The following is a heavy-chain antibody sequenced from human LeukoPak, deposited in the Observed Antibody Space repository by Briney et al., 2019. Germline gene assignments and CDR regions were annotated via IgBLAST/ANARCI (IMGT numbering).Heavy chain of an antibody. CDR1: GFTVSSNY. J-gene: IGHJ3*02. V-gene: IGHV3-53*01. CDR3: ASGIVGANTRYPDAFDI. CDR2: IYSGGST. D-gene: IGHD1-26*01. Sequence: GGSLRLSCAASGFTVSSNYMSWVRQAPGKGLEWVSVIYSGGSTYYADSVKGRFTISRDNSKNTLYLQMNSLRAEDTAVYYCASGIVGANTRYPDAFDIWGQGTMVTVSS.